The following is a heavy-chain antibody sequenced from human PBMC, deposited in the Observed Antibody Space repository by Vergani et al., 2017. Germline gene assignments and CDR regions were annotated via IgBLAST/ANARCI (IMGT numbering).Heavy chain of an antibody. D-gene: IGHD5-12*01. CDR1: GGSISSGGYY. CDR2: IYYSGST. V-gene: IGHV4-31*03. CDR3: AHTRNLSGYDYYFDY. J-gene: IGHJ4*02. Sequence: QVQLQESGPGLVKPSQTLSLTCTVSGGSISSGGYYWSWIRQHPGKGLEWIGYIYYSGSTYYNPSLKSRVTISVDTSKNQFSLKLSSVTAADTAVYYCAHTRNLSGYDYYFDYWGQGTLVTVSS.